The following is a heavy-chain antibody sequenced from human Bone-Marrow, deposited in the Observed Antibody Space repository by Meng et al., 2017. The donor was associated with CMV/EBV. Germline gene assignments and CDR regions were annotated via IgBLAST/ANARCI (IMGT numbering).Heavy chain of an antibody. CDR1: GFSVATDY. Sequence: GALKISCVASGFSVATDYMSWVRQAPGKGLEWISVFYKEGGTMYADSVRGRFTISRDISKNAVYLQMNFLRAEDTAVYYCAEALWDCWGRGALVTVSS. J-gene: IGHJ4*02. V-gene: IGHV3-66*02. CDR2: FYKEGGT. CDR3: AEALWDC. D-gene: IGHD2-21*01.